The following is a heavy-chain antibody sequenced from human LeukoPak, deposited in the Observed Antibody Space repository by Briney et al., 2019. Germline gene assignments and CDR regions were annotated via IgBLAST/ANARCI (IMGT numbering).Heavy chain of an antibody. CDR2: ISGYNGNT. CDR1: GYTFSNFA. CDR3: ATVLATGTTYYFDY. Sequence: GASVKVSCKASGYTFSNFALTWVRQAPGQGLEYMGWISGYNGNTKCAQEFYGRLTMTTDTSTSTAYMELRSLRSDDTAVYYCATVLATGTTYYFDYWGQGTLVTVSS. D-gene: IGHD1-1*01. V-gene: IGHV1-18*01. J-gene: IGHJ4*02.